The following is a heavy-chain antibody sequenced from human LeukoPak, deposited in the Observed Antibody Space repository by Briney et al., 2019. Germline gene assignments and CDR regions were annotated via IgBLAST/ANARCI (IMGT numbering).Heavy chain of an antibody. V-gene: IGHV3-30*04. CDR3: ARDIQSSSWFYYYYGMDV. CDR1: GFTFSTYA. J-gene: IGHJ6*04. Sequence: GRSLRLSCAGSGFTFSTYAMHWVRQAPGKGLEWVAVISYDGSNKYYADSVKGRFTISRDNSKNTLYLQMNSLRAEDTAEYYCARDIQSSSWFYYYYGMDVWGKGTTVTVSS. D-gene: IGHD6-13*01. CDR2: ISYDGSNK.